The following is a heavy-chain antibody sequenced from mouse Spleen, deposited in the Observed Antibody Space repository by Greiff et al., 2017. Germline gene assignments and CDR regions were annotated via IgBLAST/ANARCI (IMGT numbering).Heavy chain of an antibody. V-gene: IGHV1-82*01. D-gene: IGHD2-5*01. CDR3: ARGAYYSNYGAMDY. CDR2: IYPGDGDT. CDR1: GYAFSSSW. J-gene: IGHJ4*01. Sequence: VQLKESGPELVKPGASVKISCKASGYAFSSSWMNWVKQRPGKGLEWIGRIYPGDGDTNYNGKFKGKATLTADKSSSSAYMQLSSLTSEDSAVYFCARGAYYSNYGAMDYWGQGTSVTVSS.